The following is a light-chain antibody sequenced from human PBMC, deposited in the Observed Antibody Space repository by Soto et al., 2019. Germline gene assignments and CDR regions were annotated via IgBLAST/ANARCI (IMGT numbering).Light chain of an antibody. Sequence: QSVLTQPPSVSGAPGQRVTISCTGSSSNIGAGYDVHWYQQLPGTAPKLLIYGNSNRPSWVPDRFSGSESGTSASLAITGLQADDEADYYCPSYASSRSGSVVFGGGTKLTVL. V-gene: IGLV1-40*01. CDR3: PSYASSRSGSVV. J-gene: IGLJ2*01. CDR2: GNS. CDR1: SSNIGAGYD.